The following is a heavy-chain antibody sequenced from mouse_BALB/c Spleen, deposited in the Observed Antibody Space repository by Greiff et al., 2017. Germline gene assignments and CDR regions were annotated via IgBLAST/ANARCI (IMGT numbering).Heavy chain of an antibody. D-gene: IGHD2-1*01. Sequence: QVQLQQSGAELAKPGASVKMSCKASGYTFTSYWMHWVKQRPGQGLEWIGYINPSTGYTEYNQKFKDKATLTADKSSSTAYMQLSSLTSEDSAVYYCARLYYGNYWYFDVWGAGTTVTVSS. J-gene: IGHJ1*01. CDR1: GYTFTSYW. V-gene: IGHV1-7*01. CDR3: ARLYYGNYWYFDV. CDR2: INPSTGYT.